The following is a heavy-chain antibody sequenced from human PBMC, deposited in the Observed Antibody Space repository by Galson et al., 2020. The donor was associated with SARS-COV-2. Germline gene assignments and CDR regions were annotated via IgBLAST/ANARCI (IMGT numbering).Heavy chain of an antibody. CDR1: GGSISSSSYY. CDR3: ARQTSQCLAPYVVFGY. D-gene: IGHD6-19*01. V-gene: IGHV4-39*01. J-gene: IGHJ4*02. CDR2: IYYSGST. Sequence: SETLSLTCTVSGGSISSSSYYWGWIRQPPGKGLEWIGSIYYSGSTYYNPSLKSRVTISVDTSKNQFSLKLSSVTAADTAVYYCARQTSQCLAPYVVFGYWGQGTRVTGAS.